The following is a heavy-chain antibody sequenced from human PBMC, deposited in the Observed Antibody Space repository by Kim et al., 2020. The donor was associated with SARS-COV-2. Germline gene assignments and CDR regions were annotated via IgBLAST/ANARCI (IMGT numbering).Heavy chain of an antibody. CDR1: GYTFTDYG. CDR3: VRGHYGKIVGEY. V-gene: IGHV1-18*01. J-gene: IGHJ4*02. CDR2: IDSDNGNT. D-gene: IGHD1-26*01. Sequence: ASVKVSCKASGYTFTDYGFSWVRQAPGQGLEWMGWIDSDNGNTNYAQNLQGRVTMTADTSTSTAYMELMSLRRDDTDMYYCVRGHYGKIVGEYWGQGILVTVSS.